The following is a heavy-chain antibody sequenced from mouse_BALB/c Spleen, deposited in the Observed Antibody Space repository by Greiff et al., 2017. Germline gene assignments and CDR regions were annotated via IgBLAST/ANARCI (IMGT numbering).Heavy chain of an antibody. CDR3: ARPYGNYGAWFAY. CDR1: GYTFTDYA. D-gene: IGHD2-10*02. Sequence: VQLQQSGAELVRPGVSVKISCKGSGYTFTDYAMHWVKQSHAKSLEWIGVISTYYGDASYDQKFKGKATMTVDKSSSTAYMELARLTSEDSAIYYCARPYGNYGAWFAYWGQGTLVTVSA. V-gene: IGHV1S137*01. CDR2: ISTYYGDA. J-gene: IGHJ3*01.